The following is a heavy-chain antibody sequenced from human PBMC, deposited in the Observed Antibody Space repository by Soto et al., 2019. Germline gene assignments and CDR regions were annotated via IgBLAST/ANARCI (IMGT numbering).Heavy chain of an antibody. V-gene: IGHV1-69*13. CDR1: GGTFSSYA. CDR2: IIPIFGTA. J-gene: IGHJ4*02. Sequence: GASVKVSCKASGGTFSSYAISWVRQAPGQGLEWMGGIIPIFGTANYAQKFQGRVTITADESTSTAYMELSSLRSEDTAVYYCAREFGYCSGGSCYSGPYYFDYWGQGTLVTVSS. CDR3: AREFGYCSGGSCYSGPYYFDY. D-gene: IGHD2-15*01.